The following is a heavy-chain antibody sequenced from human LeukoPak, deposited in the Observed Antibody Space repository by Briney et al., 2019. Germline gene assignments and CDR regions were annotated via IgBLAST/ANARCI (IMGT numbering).Heavy chain of an antibody. V-gene: IGHV3-53*01. Sequence: GGSLRLSCAASGFTVSSNYMSWVRQAPGKGLEWVSVIYSGGSTYYADSVKGRFTISRDNPKNTLYLQMNSLRAEDTAVYYCANARSATVSTPFDYWGQGTLVTVSS. J-gene: IGHJ4*02. CDR3: ANARSATVSTPFDY. CDR1: GFTVSSNY. CDR2: IYSGGST. D-gene: IGHD4-11*01.